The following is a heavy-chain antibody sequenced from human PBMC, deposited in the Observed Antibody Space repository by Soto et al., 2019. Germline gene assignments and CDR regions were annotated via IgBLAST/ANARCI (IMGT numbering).Heavy chain of an antibody. CDR1: GYTFTSYY. V-gene: IGHV1-46*01. D-gene: IGHD3-22*01. Sequence: GASVKVSCKASGYTFTSYYMHWVRQAPGQGLEWMGIINPSGGSRSYAQKFQGRVTMTTATSTSTVFLELRSLRSEDTAVYYCARDSLRGYDSSGFYSWGQGTMVTVSS. J-gene: IGHJ4*02. CDR2: INPSGGSR. CDR3: ARDSLRGYDSSGFYS.